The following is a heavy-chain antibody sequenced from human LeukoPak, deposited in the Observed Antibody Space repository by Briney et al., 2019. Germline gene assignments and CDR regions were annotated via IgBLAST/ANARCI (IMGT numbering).Heavy chain of an antibody. Sequence: SQTRSLTCTVSGGSISIYYWGWIRQPPGKGLEWIGSTYYSGRTNYSTSLKRRVTISVDKSKNQFSLKLSSVTAADTAVYYCARSKDILSGYCFDYWVQGTLVTVSS. V-gene: IGHV4-59*01. J-gene: IGHJ4*02. CDR3: ARSKDILSGYCFDY. CDR1: GGSISIYY. D-gene: IGHD3-9*01. CDR2: TYYSGRT.